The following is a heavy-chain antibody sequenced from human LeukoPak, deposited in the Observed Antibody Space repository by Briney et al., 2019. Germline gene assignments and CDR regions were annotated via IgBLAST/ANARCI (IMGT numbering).Heavy chain of an antibody. CDR3: GRGFRTT. D-gene: IGHD1-1*01. V-gene: IGHV3-74*01. CDR2: ISSDGSYT. CDR1: DFTFSSNW. Sequence: GGSLRLSCTASDFTFSSNWMYWVRQAPGKGLVWVSRISSDGSYTSYADSVKGRFTISRDNAKNTLYLQMNNLRPEDTAVYYCGRGFRTTWGQGTLVSVSS. J-gene: IGHJ4*02.